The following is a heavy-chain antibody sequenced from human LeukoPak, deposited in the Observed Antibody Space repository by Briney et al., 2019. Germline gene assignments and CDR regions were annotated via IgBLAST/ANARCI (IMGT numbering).Heavy chain of an antibody. D-gene: IGHD3-22*01. J-gene: IGHJ3*02. V-gene: IGHV3-9*01. CDR2: ITWNRARK. CDR3: AKAGGSGYYNDALDI. Sequence: SLRLSCAASGFTFDDYAMHWVRHAPGKGLEWVSGITWNRARKGYAASVKGRFTISRDNAKNSLYLQMNSLRAEDTALYYCAKAGGSGYYNDALDIWGQGTMVTVSS. CDR1: GFTFDDYA.